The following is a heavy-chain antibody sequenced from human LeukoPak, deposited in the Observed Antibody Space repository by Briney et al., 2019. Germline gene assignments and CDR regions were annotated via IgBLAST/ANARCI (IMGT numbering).Heavy chain of an antibody. J-gene: IGHJ3*02. V-gene: IGHV1-2*02. D-gene: IGHD4-23*01. CDR3: AREADYGGNPDAFDI. CDR1: GYTFTGYY. CDR2: INPNSGGT. Sequence: ASVKVSCKASGYTFTGYYVHWVRQAPGQGLEWMGWINPNSGGTNYAQKFQGRVTMTRDTSISTAYMELSRLRSDDTAVYYCAREADYGGNPDAFDIWGQGTMVTVSS.